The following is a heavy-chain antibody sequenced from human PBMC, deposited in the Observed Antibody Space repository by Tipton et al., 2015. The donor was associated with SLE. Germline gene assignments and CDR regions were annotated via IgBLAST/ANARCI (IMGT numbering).Heavy chain of an antibody. CDR2: FYYSGNT. J-gene: IGHJ3*02. V-gene: IGHV4-61*05. D-gene: IGHD3-16*02. CDR3: ARHLGVIGAFNI. Sequence: TLSLTCTVSPGSISSSSYYWSWIRQPPGKDLEWIGYFYYSGNTYYNPSLESRATISLDTSKNQFSLKLTSVTAGDTAIYYCARHLGVIGAFNIWGQGTVVTVSS. CDR1: PGSISSSSYY.